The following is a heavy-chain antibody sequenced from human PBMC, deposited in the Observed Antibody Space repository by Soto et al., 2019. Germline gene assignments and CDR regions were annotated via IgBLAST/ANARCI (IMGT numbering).Heavy chain of an antibody. J-gene: IGHJ6*02. CDR2: IDPSDSYT. V-gene: IGHV5-10-1*01. Sequence: PGASLKISCQGSGYSFTSYWISWVRQMPGKGLEWMGRIDPSDSYTNYSPSFQGHVTISADKSISTAYLQWSSLKASDTAMYYCARHLYCSSTSCLRDGMDVWGQGTTVTVSS. D-gene: IGHD2-2*01. CDR1: GYSFTSYW. CDR3: ARHLYCSSTSCLRDGMDV.